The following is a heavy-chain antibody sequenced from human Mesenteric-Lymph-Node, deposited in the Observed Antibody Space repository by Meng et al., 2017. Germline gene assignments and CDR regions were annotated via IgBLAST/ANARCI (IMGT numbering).Heavy chain of an antibody. Sequence: GESLKISCAASGFTFSSYAMSWVRQAPGKGLEWVSAISGSGGSTYYADSVKGRFTISRDNAKNSLYLQMNSLRAEDTAVYYCARDGIYSSSSSYLYYYYGMDVWGQGTTVTVSS. V-gene: IGHV3-23*01. CDR2: ISGSGGST. CDR1: GFTFSSYA. J-gene: IGHJ6*02. D-gene: IGHD6-6*01. CDR3: ARDGIYSSSSSYLYYYYGMDV.